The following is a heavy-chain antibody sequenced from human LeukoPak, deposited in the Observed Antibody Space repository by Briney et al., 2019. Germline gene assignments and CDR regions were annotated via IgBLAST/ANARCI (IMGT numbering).Heavy chain of an antibody. CDR2: FDPEDGET. CDR3: ATDFATRLEGDYVRAGFWFDP. D-gene: IGHD3-16*01. CDR1: GYTLTELS. J-gene: IGHJ5*02. Sequence: ASVKVSCKVSGYTLTELSMHWVRQAPGKGLEWMGGFDPEDGETIYAQKFQGRVTMTEDTSTDTAYMELSNLRSEDTAVYYCATDFATRLEGDYVRAGFWFDPWGQGTLVTVSS. V-gene: IGHV1-24*01.